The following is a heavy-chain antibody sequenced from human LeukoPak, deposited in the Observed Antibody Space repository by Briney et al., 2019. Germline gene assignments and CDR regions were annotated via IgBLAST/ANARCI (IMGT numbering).Heavy chain of an antibody. D-gene: IGHD4-17*01. J-gene: IGHJ4*02. CDR2: ISGSGGST. CDR1: GFTFSSYA. Sequence: GGSLRLSCAASGFTFSSYAMSWVRQAPGKGLEWVSAISGSGGSTYYADSVKGRFTISRDNSKITLYLQMNSLRAEDTAVYYCAKSFGDYGDYVSPFGYWGQGTLVTVSS. CDR3: AKSFGDYGDYVSPFGY. V-gene: IGHV3-23*01.